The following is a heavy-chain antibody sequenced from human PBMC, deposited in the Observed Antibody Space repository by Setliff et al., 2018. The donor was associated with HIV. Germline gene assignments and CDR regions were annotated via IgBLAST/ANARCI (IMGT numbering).Heavy chain of an antibody. CDR1: GYTFTTYA. CDR3: ARALPTDSAYPPVY. D-gene: IGHD3-22*01. CDR2: INVGKGNT. V-gene: IGHV1-3*01. J-gene: IGHJ1*01. Sequence: ASVKVSCKASGYTFTTYAIHWVRQAPGQRLEWMGWINVGKGNTKYSQVRDRVTMTSDTSISTVYLELSSLRSDDTAVYYCARALPTDSAYPPVYWGQGTLVTVSS.